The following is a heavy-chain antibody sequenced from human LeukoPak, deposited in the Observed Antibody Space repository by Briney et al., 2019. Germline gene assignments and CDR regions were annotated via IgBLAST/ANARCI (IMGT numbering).Heavy chain of an antibody. CDR2: ISGSGGST. D-gene: IGHD2-2*01. CDR3: ATRGLYCSSTSCYRYYFDY. V-gene: IGHV3-23*01. CDR1: GFTFSSYA. Sequence: GGSLRLSCAASGFTFSSYAMSWVRQAPGKGLEWVSAISGSGGSTYYADSVKGRFTISRDNSKNTLYLQMNSLRAEDTAVYYCATRGLYCSSTSCYRYYFDYWGQGTLVTVSS. J-gene: IGHJ4*02.